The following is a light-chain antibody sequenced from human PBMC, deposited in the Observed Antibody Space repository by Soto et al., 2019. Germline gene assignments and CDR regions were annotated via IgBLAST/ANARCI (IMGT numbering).Light chain of an antibody. CDR2: WAS. V-gene: IGKV4-1*01. CDR1: QTGLYSSTNNNY. J-gene: IGKJ2*01. CDR3: QQYHSTPYT. Sequence: DIVMTQSPDSLAVSLGQRATINCKSSQTGLYSSTNNNYLSWHQLKPGQPPKLLIYWASTRESGVPDRFSGSGSGTDFTLTISSLQAEDVAVYYCQQYHSTPYTFGQGTKLEIK.